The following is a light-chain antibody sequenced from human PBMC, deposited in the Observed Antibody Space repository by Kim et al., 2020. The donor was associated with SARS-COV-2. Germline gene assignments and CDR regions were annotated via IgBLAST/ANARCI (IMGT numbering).Light chain of an antibody. CDR2: EDN. CDR3: QSYDSSTVV. CDR1: IGSSASNY. V-gene: IGLV6-57*03. J-gene: IGLJ2*01. Sequence: GKTVLISCPRSIGSSASNYVQWYPQRPGSAPTTVIYEDNQRPSGVPDRFSGSIDSSSNSASLTISGLKTEDEADYYSQSYDSSTVVFGGGTQLTVL.